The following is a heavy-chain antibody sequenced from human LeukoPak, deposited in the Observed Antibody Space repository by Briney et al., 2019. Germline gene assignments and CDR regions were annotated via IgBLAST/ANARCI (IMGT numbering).Heavy chain of an antibody. Sequence: SETLSLTCTVSGGSISSSSYYWGWIRQPPGKGLEWIGSIYYSGSTYNNPSLKSRVTISVDTSKNQFSLKLSSVTAADTAVYYCARDSEWSDAFDIWGQGTMVTVSS. CDR2: IYYSGST. V-gene: IGHV4-39*07. CDR3: ARDSEWSDAFDI. J-gene: IGHJ3*02. D-gene: IGHD3-3*01. CDR1: GGSISSSSYY.